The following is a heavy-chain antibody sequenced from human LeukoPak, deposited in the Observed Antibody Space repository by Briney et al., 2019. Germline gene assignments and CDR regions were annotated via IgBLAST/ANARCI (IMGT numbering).Heavy chain of an antibody. V-gene: IGHV4-4*07. J-gene: IGHJ3*02. CDR1: GGSISSYY. D-gene: IGHD2/OR15-2a*01. CDR3: ARAVSGLHAAFDI. CDR2: IYTSGST. Sequence: TSETLSFTCTVSGGSISSYYWSWIRPPAGKGLEWIGRIYTSGSTNYNPSLKSRVTMPVDTSKNQFSLKLSSVTAADTAVYYCARAVSGLHAAFDIRGQGTMVTVSS.